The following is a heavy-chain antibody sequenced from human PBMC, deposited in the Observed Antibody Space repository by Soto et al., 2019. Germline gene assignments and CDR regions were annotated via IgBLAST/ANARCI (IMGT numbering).Heavy chain of an antibody. D-gene: IGHD1-20*01. Sequence: SETLSLTCTVSGGVVSDHFWAWIRQPAGKGLEWIGRLHASGTNNYNPSLRSRVTMSLDTSKNQFSLSLTSVNAADAAVYYCAKVWYNWNYFDYWGQGLLVTV. CDR3: AKVWYNWNYFDY. CDR1: GGVVSDHF. J-gene: IGHJ4*02. CDR2: LHASGTN. V-gene: IGHV4-4*07.